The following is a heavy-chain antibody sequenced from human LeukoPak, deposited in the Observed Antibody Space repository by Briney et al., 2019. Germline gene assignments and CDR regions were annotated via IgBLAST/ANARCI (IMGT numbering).Heavy chain of an antibody. J-gene: IGHJ4*02. D-gene: IGHD6-19*01. CDR3: ARRDSSGWGSFDY. V-gene: IGHV5-51*01. CDR2: IYPGDSDT. CDR1: GYSFTSYW. Sequence: GESLKISCKGSGYSFTSYWIGWVRQMPGKGLEWMGIIYPGDSDTRNSPSFQGQVTISVDKPISTAYLQWSSLKASDTAMYYCARRDSSGWGSFDYWGQGTLVTVSS.